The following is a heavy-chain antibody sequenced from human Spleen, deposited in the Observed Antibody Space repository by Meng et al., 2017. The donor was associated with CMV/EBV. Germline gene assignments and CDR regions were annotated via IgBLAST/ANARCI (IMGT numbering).Heavy chain of an antibody. Sequence: ASVKVSCKASGYTFSTSGITWVRQAPGQGLEWMGWISAYNGNSNYAQNLQGRVTMTTDTSTSTAYMELRSLRSDDTAVYYCARDRYCSSTSCYTWGEATLDIWGQGTMVTVSS. CDR3: ARDRYCSSTSCYTWGEATLDI. CDR1: GYTFSTSG. J-gene: IGHJ3*02. V-gene: IGHV1-18*01. D-gene: IGHD2-2*02. CDR2: ISAYNGNS.